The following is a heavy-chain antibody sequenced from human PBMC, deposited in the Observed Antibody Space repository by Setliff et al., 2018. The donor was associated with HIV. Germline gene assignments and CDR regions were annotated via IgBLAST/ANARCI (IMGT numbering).Heavy chain of an antibody. J-gene: IGHJ6*03. CDR2: IIPIFGTA. V-gene: IGHV1-69*05. D-gene: IGHD3-10*01. CDR1: GGTFSSYA. Sequence: SVKVSCKASGGTFSSYAISWVRQAPGQGLEWMGGIIPIFGTANYAQKFQGRVTITTDESTSTAYMELSSLRSGDTAVYYCARDNYPSGSLERYYYYYMDVWGKGTTVTVSS. CDR3: ARDNYPSGSLERYYYYYMDV.